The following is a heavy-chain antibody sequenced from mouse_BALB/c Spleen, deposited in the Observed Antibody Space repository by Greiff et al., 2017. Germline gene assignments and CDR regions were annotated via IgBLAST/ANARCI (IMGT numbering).Heavy chain of an antibody. CDR2: ISSGSSTI. D-gene: IGHD2-3*01. J-gene: IGHJ2*01. Sequence: DVMLVESGGGLVQPGGSRNLSCAASGFTFSSFGMHWVRQTPEQGLEWVAYISSGSSTIYYADTVKGRFTISRDNPKNTLFLQMTSLRSEDTAMYYCVRGWDGYFFDYWGQGTTLTVSS. V-gene: IGHV5-17*02. CDR1: GFTFSSFG. CDR3: VRGWDGYFFDY.